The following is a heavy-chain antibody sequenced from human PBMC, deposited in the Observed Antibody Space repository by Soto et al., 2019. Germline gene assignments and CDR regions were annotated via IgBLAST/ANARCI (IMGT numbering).Heavy chain of an antibody. CDR2: INHSGST. D-gene: IGHD2-2*01. V-gene: IGHV4-34*01. CDR1: GGSFSGYY. J-gene: IGHJ6*03. CDR3: ARGHCSSTSCPRRSYYYYMDV. Sequence: SETLSLTCAVYGGSFSGYYWSWIRQPPGKGLEWIGEINHSGSTNYNPSLKSRVTISVDTSKNQFSLKLSSVTAADTAVYYCARGHCSSTSCPRRSYYYYMDVWGKGTTVTVSS.